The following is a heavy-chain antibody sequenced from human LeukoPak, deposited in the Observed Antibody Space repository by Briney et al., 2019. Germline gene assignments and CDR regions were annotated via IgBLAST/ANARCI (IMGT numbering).Heavy chain of an antibody. J-gene: IGHJ4*02. D-gene: IGHD3-9*01. Sequence: SETLSLTCNASGDYLTTINYYWAWIRQPPGKGLEWIESIFYSGKTYYNPSLKSRVIISMDTSRKQISLKLSSVTATDTAFYYCARRSRLYKHETTGYQDSWGQGTLVTVSS. CDR1: GDYLTTINYY. V-gene: IGHV4-39*01. CDR3: ARRSRLYKHETTGYQDS. CDR2: IFYSGKT.